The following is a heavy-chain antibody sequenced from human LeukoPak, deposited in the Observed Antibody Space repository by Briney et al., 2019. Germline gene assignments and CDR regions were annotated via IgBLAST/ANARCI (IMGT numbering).Heavy chain of an antibody. D-gene: IGHD4-17*01. Sequence: GGSLRLSCAASGFNFSSCDMFWVRQAPGEGLEYVSAISSNGGRRYYANSLKGRFTISRDNSKNTVYLQMGSLRDDDMAVYYCARARYYGDYMDVWGKGTTVTVSS. CDR2: ISSNGGRR. J-gene: IGHJ6*03. CDR1: GFNFSSCD. CDR3: ARARYYGDYMDV. V-gene: IGHV3-64*01.